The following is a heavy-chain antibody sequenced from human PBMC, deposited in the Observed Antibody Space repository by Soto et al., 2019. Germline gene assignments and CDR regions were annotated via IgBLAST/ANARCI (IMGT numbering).Heavy chain of an antibody. Sequence: SETLSLTCTVSGGSISSSSYYWGWIRQPPGKGLEWVGSIYYSGSTYYNPSLKSRVTISVHTSKNQFSLRLISVTAADTAVYYCASLRIAAAGNWFDPWGQGTLVTVSS. V-gene: IGHV4-39*01. CDR2: IYYSGST. CDR3: ASLRIAAAGNWFDP. CDR1: GGSISSSSYY. J-gene: IGHJ5*02. D-gene: IGHD6-13*01.